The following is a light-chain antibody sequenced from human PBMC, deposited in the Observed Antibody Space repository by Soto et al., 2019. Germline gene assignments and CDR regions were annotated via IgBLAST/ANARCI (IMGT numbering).Light chain of an antibody. Sequence: DIQMTQSPSTLSGSVGDRVTITCRASQTISSWLAWYQQKPGKAPKLLIYKASTLKSGVPSRFSGSGSGTEFTLTISRLEPEDFAVYFCQVYGSSSKTFGQGTKVDIK. CDR2: KAS. J-gene: IGKJ1*01. V-gene: IGKV1-5*03. CDR1: QTISSW. CDR3: QVYGSSSKT.